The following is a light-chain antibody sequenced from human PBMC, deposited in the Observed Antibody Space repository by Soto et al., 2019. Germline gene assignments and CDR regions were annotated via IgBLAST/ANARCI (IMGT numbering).Light chain of an antibody. CDR2: RNN. CDR1: SSHIGSNY. J-gene: IGLJ1*01. V-gene: IGLV1-47*01. CDR3: ATWDDSLSGYV. Sequence: QSALTQPPSASGTPGPRVTLSCSGSSSHIGSNYVYWYQQFPGTAPKLLIYRNNQRPSGVPDRFSGSKSGTSASLAISGLRSEDEADYYCATWDDSLSGYVFGTGTKVTVL.